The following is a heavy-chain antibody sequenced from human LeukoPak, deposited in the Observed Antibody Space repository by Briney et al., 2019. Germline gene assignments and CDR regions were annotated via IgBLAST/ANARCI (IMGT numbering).Heavy chain of an antibody. CDR1: GGSFSGYY. V-gene: IGHV4-34*01. J-gene: IGHJ3*02. Sequence: SETLSLTCAVYGGSFSGYYWSWIRQPPGKGLEWIGEINHSGSTNYNPSLKSRVTISVDTSKNQLSLKLSSVTAADTAVYYCARGFPRAASDIWGQGTMVTVSS. D-gene: IGHD2/OR15-2a*01. CDR3: ARGFPRAASDI. CDR2: INHSGST.